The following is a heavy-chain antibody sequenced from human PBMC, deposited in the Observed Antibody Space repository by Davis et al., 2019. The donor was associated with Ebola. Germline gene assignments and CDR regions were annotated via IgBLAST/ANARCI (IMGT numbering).Heavy chain of an antibody. D-gene: IGHD3-22*01. CDR3: ARSAAQYFYDGSNYHSTAGTDFDY. CDR1: GGSINSFL. V-gene: IGHV4-59*01. CDR2: MFYNGDT. Sequence: SETLSLTCSVSGGSINSFLWTWIRQPPGKGLEWVGCMFYNGDTKYNPALESRVTISIDTSKNEFSLKLSSVTAADTAVYYCARSAAQYFYDGSNYHSTAGTDFDYWGQGTLVTVSS. J-gene: IGHJ4*02.